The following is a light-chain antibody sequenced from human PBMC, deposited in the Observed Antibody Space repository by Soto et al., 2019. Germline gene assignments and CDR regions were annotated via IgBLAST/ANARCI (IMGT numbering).Light chain of an antibody. CDR3: QSYDSSLSANEV. J-gene: IGLJ1*01. CDR2: GTS. Sequence: QSVLTQPPAVSGAPGQRVTISCTGSSSNIGAGYDVHWYQQLPGTAPKLLIYGTSNRPSGVPDRFSGSKSGTSASLAITGLQAEDEADYYCQSYDSSLSANEVFGTGTKGAVL. CDR1: SSNIGAGYD. V-gene: IGLV1-40*01.